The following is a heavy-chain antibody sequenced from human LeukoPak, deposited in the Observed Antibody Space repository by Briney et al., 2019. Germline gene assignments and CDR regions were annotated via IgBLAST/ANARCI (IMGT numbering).Heavy chain of an antibody. Sequence: GGSLRLSCLASGFTFNTYAMNWVRQAPGGGLEWVAALSGDRSHIYHADSVMGRFTISKDNVKNSLYLQMNSLRADDTAVYYCTRDLYSMYAKWGQGTLVTVSS. CDR2: LSGDRSHI. CDR3: TRDLYSMYAK. CDR1: GFTFNTYA. D-gene: IGHD2-8*01. J-gene: IGHJ4*02. V-gene: IGHV3-21*04.